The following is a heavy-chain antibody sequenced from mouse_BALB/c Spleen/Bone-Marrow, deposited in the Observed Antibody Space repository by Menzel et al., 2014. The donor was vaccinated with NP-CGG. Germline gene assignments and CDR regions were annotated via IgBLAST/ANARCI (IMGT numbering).Heavy chain of an antibody. CDR2: SRNKAKHYTT. V-gene: IGHV7-1*02. Sequence: EVKLVESGGGLVQPGDSLRLSCATSGSTFSDFYMEWVRQPPGKRLEWIAASRNKAKHYTTEYSASVKGRFIVSRDTSQSIPYLQMNALRAEDTAIYYCARDVGYGNYFVYWGQGTLVTVSA. CDR1: GSTFSDFY. CDR3: ARDVGYGNYFVY. D-gene: IGHD2-10*02. J-gene: IGHJ3*01.